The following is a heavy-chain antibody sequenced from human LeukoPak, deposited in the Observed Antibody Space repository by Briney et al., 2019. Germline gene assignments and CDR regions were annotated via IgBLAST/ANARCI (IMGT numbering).Heavy chain of an antibody. CDR1: GGTFSSYA. Sequence: HRASVKVSCKASGGTFSSYAISWVRQAPGQGLEWMGGIIPIFGTANYAQKFQGRVAITADESTSTAYMELSSLRSEDTAVYYCARSTRNWFDPWGQGTLVTVSS. J-gene: IGHJ5*02. V-gene: IGHV1-69*01. CDR3: ARSTRNWFDP. CDR2: IIPIFGTA.